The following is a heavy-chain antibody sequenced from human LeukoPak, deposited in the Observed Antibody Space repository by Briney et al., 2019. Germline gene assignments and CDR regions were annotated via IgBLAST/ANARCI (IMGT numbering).Heavy chain of an antibody. CDR1: GGSFSGYY. CDR3: ASRIAARPFVGRIFDY. V-gene: IGHV4-34*01. J-gene: IGHJ4*02. CDR2: INHSGST. D-gene: IGHD6-6*01. Sequence: SETLSLTCAVYGGSFSGYYWSWIRQPPGKGLEWIGEINHSGSTNYNPSLKSRVTISVDTSKNQFSLKLSSVTAADTAVYYCASRIAARPFVGRIFDYWGQGTLVTVSS.